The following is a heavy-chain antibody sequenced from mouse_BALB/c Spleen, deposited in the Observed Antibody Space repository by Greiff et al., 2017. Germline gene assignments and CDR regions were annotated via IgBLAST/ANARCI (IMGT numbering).Heavy chain of an antibody. Sequence: EVKFVESGGGLVKPGGSLKLSCAASGFTFSSYAMSWVRQSPEKRLEWVAEISSGGSYTYYPDTVTGRFTISRDNAKNTLYLEMSSLRSEDTAMYYCARVWFAYWGQGTLVTVSA. CDR3: ARVWFAY. CDR2: ISSGGSYT. CDR1: GFTFSSYA. J-gene: IGHJ3*01. V-gene: IGHV5-9-4*01.